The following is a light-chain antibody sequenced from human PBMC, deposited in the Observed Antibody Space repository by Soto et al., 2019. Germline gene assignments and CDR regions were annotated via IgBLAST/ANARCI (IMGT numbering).Light chain of an antibody. J-gene: IGKJ1*01. CDR2: DAS. CDR3: LQRTNWPPTWT. V-gene: IGKV3-11*01. CDR1: QSVGTY. Sequence: IVLTQSPATLSLSPGERATLSCRASQSVGTYLAWYQQKPGQAPRLLIYDASNRATGVPARFGGSGSGTAFTLTISSLEPEDFAIYYCLQRTNWPPTWTFGQGTKVEIK.